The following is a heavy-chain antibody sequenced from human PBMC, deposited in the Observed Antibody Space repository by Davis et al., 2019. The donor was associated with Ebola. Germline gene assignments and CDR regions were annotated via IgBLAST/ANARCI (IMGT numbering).Heavy chain of an antibody. CDR1: GFTFSSYA. D-gene: IGHD1-26*01. V-gene: IGHV3-30-3*01. J-gene: IGHJ6*02. CDR2: ISYDGSNK. CDR3: ARDQGAPDYGMDV. Sequence: PGGSLRLSCAASGFTFSSYAMHWVRQAPGKGLEWVAVISYDGSNKYYADSVKGRFTISRDNSKNTLYLQMNSLRAEDTAVYYCARDQGAPDYGMDVWGQGTTVTASS.